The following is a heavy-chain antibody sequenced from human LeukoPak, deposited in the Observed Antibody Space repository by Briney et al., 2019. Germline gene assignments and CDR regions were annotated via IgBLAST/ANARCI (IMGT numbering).Heavy chain of an antibody. CDR1: GFTFSSYA. CDR2: IFSSGPT. Sequence: PGGSLRLSCAASGFTFSSYAMSWVRQAPGEGLEWVSVIFSSGPTYYADSVKGRFTISRDASKNALYLQMNSLRAEDTAVYYCAISGLGFGEFRGLDYWGQGTLVTVSS. J-gene: IGHJ4*02. CDR3: AISGLGFGEFRGLDY. V-gene: IGHV3-23*05. D-gene: IGHD3-10*01.